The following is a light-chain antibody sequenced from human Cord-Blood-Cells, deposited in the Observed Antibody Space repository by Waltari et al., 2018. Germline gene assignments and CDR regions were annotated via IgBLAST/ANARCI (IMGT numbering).Light chain of an antibody. CDR2: DAS. Sequence: EIVLTQSPATLYLSPGERATLSCRASQSVSSYLAWYQQKPGQAPRLLIYDASSRATGIPARFSGSGSGTDFTLTISSLEPEDFAVYYCQQRSNWPPLTFGGGTKVEIK. V-gene: IGKV3-11*01. J-gene: IGKJ4*01. CDR3: QQRSNWPPLT. CDR1: QSVSSY.